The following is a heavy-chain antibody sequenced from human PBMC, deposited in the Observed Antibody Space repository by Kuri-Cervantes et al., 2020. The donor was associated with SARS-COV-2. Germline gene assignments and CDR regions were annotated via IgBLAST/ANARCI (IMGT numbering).Heavy chain of an antibody. Sequence: ASVKVSCKASGYTFTDYYIHWVRQAPGQGLEWMGWINPDSGDTNYAQKFQGRVTMTRDTSINTAYMELSRLTSDDTAVYYCARVPPGIAAAGILDYWGQGTLVTVSS. J-gene: IGHJ4*02. V-gene: IGHV1-2*02. CDR3: ARVPPGIAAAGILDY. D-gene: IGHD6-13*01. CDR1: GYTFTDYY. CDR2: INPDSGDT.